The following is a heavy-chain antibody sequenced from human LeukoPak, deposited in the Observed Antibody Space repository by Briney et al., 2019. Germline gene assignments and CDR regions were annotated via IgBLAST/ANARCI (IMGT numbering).Heavy chain of an antibody. J-gene: IGHJ4*02. CDR3: ARDILGTIGTSDY. V-gene: IGHV3-7*01. Sequence: GGSLRHSCAASGFSFSSYWMSWVRQAPGKGLEWVANIKQDGSDKYYVDSVKGRFTVSRDNAKNSLYLQMSSLRAEDTAVYYCARDILGTIGTSDYWGQGTLVTVSS. D-gene: IGHD1-1*01. CDR1: GFSFSSYW. CDR2: IKQDGSDK.